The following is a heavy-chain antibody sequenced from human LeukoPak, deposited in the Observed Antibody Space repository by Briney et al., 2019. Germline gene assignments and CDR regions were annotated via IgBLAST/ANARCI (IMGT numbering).Heavy chain of an antibody. D-gene: IGHD4-11*01. CDR1: GYSISSGYY. J-gene: IGHJ4*02. Sequence: PSETLSLTCTVSGYSISSGYYWGWIRRPPGKGLEWIGTIYRSGSTYYNPSLKRRVTISVDTSRNQFSLQLSSVTAADTAVYYCARNAGDYTKPSDYWGQGTLVTVSS. CDR2: IYRSGST. V-gene: IGHV4-38-2*02. CDR3: ARNAGDYTKPSDY.